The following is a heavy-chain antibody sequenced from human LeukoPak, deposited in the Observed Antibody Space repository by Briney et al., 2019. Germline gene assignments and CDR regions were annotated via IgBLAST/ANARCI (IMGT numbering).Heavy chain of an antibody. D-gene: IGHD4-23*01. V-gene: IGHV3-30-3*01. CDR2: ISYDGSNQ. Sequence: GGSLRLSCAASGFTFSIYAIHWVRQAPGKGLEWVAVISYDGSNQHYADSVKGRFTISRDDSRNTLYLQMNSLRTEDTAVYYCARGTVVTDFWGQGTLVTVAS. J-gene: IGHJ4*02. CDR3: ARGTVVTDF. CDR1: GFTFSIYA.